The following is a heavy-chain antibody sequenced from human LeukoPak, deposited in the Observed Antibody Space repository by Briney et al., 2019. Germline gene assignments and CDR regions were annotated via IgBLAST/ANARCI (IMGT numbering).Heavy chain of an antibody. V-gene: IGHV3-74*01. J-gene: IGHJ3*02. CDR1: GFTFSSYW. D-gene: IGHD4-23*01. CDR2: INSDGSNT. Sequence: GGCLRLSCAASGFTFSSYWMHWVRQAPGEGLVWVSRINSDGSNTNYADSVKGRFTISRDNAKNTLYLQMNSLIAEDTAVYYCAREMGSRYGGNSDAFDIWGQGTMVTVSS. CDR3: AREMGSRYGGNSDAFDI.